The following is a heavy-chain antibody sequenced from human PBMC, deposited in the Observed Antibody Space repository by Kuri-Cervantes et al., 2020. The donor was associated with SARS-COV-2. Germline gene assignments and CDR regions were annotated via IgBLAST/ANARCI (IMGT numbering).Heavy chain of an antibody. CDR2: ISGSGGST. D-gene: IGHD4-17*01. J-gene: IGHJ4*02. V-gene: IGHV3-23*01. CDR1: GFTFSSYA. Sequence: GGSLRLSCAASGFTFSSYAMSWVRQAPGKGLEWVSAISGSGGSTYYADSVKGRFTISRDNSKNTLYLQMNSLRAEDTAVYYCAKGGFGSTVTLWVFDYWGQGTLVTVSS. CDR3: AKGGFGSTVTLWVFDY.